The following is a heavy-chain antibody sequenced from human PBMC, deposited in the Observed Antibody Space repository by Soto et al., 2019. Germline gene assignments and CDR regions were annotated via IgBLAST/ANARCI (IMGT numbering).Heavy chain of an antibody. J-gene: IGHJ3*02. CDR2: TYYRSKWYN. D-gene: IGHD3-16*02. Sequence: QTLSLTGALSGDSVSSITAAWDWIRQYPSRGLEWLGRTYYRSKWYNDYAVAVKSRITINPDTSKNQFSLQLNSVTPEDTAVFYCATEFGGVIPSHAFDIWGQGTMVTVSS. CDR3: ATEFGGVIPSHAFDI. CDR1: GDSVSSITAA. V-gene: IGHV6-1*01.